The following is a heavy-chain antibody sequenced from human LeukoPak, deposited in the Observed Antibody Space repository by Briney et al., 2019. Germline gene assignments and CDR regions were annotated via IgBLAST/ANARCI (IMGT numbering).Heavy chain of an antibody. V-gene: IGHV3-23*01. CDR1: GFTFSTYA. Sequence: GGSLRLSCAASGFTFSTYAVNWVRQAPGKGLEWVSTISGSGDSTYYADSVKGRFTISRDNSKNTLYLQMNSLRAEDTAVYYCAKAPGTTVTTLWFDYWGQGTLVTVSS. D-gene: IGHD4-17*01. CDR3: AKAPGTTVTTLWFDY. CDR2: ISGSGDST. J-gene: IGHJ4*02.